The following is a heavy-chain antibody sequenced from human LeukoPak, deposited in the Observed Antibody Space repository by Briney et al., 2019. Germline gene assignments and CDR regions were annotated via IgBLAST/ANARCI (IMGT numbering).Heavy chain of an antibody. D-gene: IGHD5-18*01. Sequence: GGSLRLSCAASGFTFSSYSMNWVRQAPGKRLEWVSSISSSSYIYYADSVKGRFTISRDNAKNSLYLQMNSLRAEDTAVYYCARWGNTAMGVWGQGTLVTVSS. CDR3: ARWGNTAMGV. V-gene: IGHV3-21*01. CDR1: GFTFSSYS. J-gene: IGHJ4*02. CDR2: ISSSSYI.